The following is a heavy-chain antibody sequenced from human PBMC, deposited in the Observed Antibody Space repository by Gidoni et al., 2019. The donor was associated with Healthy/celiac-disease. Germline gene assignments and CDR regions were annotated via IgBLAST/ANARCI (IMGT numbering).Heavy chain of an antibody. Sequence: QLQLQESGPGLVKPSETLSLTCPVSGGSISSSSYYWGWIRQPPGKGLEWIGSIYYSGSTYYNPSLKSRVTISVDTSKNQFSLKLSSVTAADTAVYYCARILYCTNGVCYTGSYYYYGMDVWGQGTTVTVSS. D-gene: IGHD2-8*01. CDR2: IYYSGST. CDR3: ARILYCTNGVCYTGSYYYYGMDV. J-gene: IGHJ6*02. CDR1: GGSISSSSYY. V-gene: IGHV4-39*01.